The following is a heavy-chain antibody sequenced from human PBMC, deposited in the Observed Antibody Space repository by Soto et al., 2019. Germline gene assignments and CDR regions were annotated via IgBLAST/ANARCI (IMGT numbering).Heavy chain of an antibody. CDR2: ISSSSSYI. Sequence: EVQLVESGGGLVKPGGSLRLSCAASGFTFSSYSMNWVRQAPGKGLEWVSSISSSSSYIYYADSVKGRFTISRDNAKNSLYLQMNSLRAEDTAVYYCARVVDYDFWSGPWYFDLWGRGTLVTVSS. CDR3: ARVVDYDFWSGPWYFDL. V-gene: IGHV3-21*01. D-gene: IGHD3-3*01. J-gene: IGHJ2*01. CDR1: GFTFSSYS.